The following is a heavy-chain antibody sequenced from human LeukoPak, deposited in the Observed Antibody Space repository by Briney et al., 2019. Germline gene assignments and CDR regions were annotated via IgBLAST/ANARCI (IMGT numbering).Heavy chain of an antibody. V-gene: IGHV4-39*01. J-gene: IGHJ4*02. CDR2: IYYSGST. CDR3: ARQQYSYGLYFFAY. Sequence: SETLSLTCTVSGDSISSSSSYYWGWIRQPPGKGLEWIGSIYYSGSTYYNPSLKSRVTISVDTSKNQFSLKLSSVTAADTAMYYCARQQYSYGLYFFAYWGQGTLVTVSS. D-gene: IGHD5-18*01. CDR1: GDSISSSSSYY.